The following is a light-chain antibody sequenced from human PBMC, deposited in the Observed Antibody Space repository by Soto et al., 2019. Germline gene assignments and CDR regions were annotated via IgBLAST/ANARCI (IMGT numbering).Light chain of an antibody. V-gene: IGLV1-40*01. J-gene: IGLJ3*02. CDR1: SSNIGAGYD. CDR2: NNN. Sequence: QSVLTQPPSVSGAPGQRVTISCTGRSSNIGAGYDVHWYQQLPGTAPKLLIYNNNHRPSGVSDRFSGSKSGTSASLAISGLQSADETDYYCAAWDDSRNAWVFGGGTKLTVL. CDR3: AAWDDSRNAWV.